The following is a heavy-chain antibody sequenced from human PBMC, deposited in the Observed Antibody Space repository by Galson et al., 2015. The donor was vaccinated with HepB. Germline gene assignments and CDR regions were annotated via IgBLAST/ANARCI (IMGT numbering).Heavy chain of an antibody. CDR3: ARDQALSYSDSWSGGMGGKDDAFDI. CDR2: ISAYNGNT. V-gene: IGHV1-18*01. Sequence: SVKVSCKASGYTFTTYGISWVRQAPGQGLEWMGWISAYNGNTNYAQKFQGGVTMTTDTSTSTAYMDLRGLRSDDTALYYCARDQALSYSDSWSGGMGGKDDAFDIWGHGEMVTVSS. CDR1: GYTFTTYG. D-gene: IGHD3-3*01. J-gene: IGHJ3*02.